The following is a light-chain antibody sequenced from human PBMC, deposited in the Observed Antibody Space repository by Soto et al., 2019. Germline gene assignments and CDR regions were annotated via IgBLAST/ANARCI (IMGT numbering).Light chain of an antibody. J-gene: IGLJ2*01. CDR1: SRNVGTYNY. Sequence: QSVLTQPASVSGSPGQSITISCTGTSRNVGTYNYVCWYQQHPGKAPKLLIYDVSNRPSGVSDRFSGSKSGNTASLTISGLQAEDEADYYCTSYTTTSSLIFGGGTKLTVL. CDR3: TSYTTTSSLI. CDR2: DVS. V-gene: IGLV2-14*03.